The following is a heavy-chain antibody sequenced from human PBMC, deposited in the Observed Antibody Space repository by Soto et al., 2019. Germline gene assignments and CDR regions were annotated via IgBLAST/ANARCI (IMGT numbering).Heavy chain of an antibody. CDR2: IYFSGST. CDR1: GGSIRSTNW. V-gene: IGHV4-4*02. Sequence: QVQLQESGPGLVKPSGTLSLTCAVSGGSIRSTNWWSWVRQPPGKGLEWIGEIYFSGSTNYNPSLERRVTMSVDMSKSQFSLNLNSVTAADTAVYFCARGVGSASYSWYFDLWGRGTLVTVSS. J-gene: IGHJ2*01. CDR3: ARGVGSASYSWYFDL. D-gene: IGHD3-10*01.